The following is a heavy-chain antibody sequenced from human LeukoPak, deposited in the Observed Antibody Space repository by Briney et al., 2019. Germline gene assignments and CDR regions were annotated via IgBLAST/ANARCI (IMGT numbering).Heavy chain of an antibody. CDR2: INHSGST. CDR3: ARGPVGYCSSTSCSRFDP. J-gene: IGHJ5*02. D-gene: IGHD2-2*01. Sequence: PSETLSLTCAVYGGSFSGYYWSWIRQPPGKGLEWIGEINHSGSTNYNPSLKSRVTISVDTSKNQFSLKLSSVTAADTAVYYCARGPVGYCSSTSCSRFDPWGQGTLVTVSS. CDR1: GGSFSGYY. V-gene: IGHV4-34*01.